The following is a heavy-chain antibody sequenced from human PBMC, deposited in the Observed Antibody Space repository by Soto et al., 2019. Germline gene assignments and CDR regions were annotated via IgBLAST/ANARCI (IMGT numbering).Heavy chain of an antibody. D-gene: IGHD6-13*01. CDR1: GYTFTDYY. J-gene: IGHJ5*02. Sequence: ASVKVSCKTSGYTFTDYYMHWVRQAPGQGLEWMGWINTNSGGTNYAQKFQGWVTITRDTSISTAYMELSRLRSDVTAVYYCVRVVAAAGTWWFDPWGQGTLVTVSS. CDR3: VRVVAAAGTWWFDP. CDR2: INTNSGGT. V-gene: IGHV1-2*04.